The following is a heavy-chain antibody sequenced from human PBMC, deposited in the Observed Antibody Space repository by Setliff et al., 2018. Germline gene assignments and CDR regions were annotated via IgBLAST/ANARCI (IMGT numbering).Heavy chain of an antibody. CDR3: ARGRAGHSGH. D-gene: IGHD6-19*01. CDR1: GGSISTYY. CDR2: IYYSGSTS. V-gene: IGHV4-59*08. Sequence: KTSETLSLTCTVSGGSISTYYWSWIRQPPGKGLEFIGYIYYSGSTSYYNPSLKSRVTISVDTSKNQFSLKLSSVTAADTAVYYCARGRAGHSGHWGQGTLVTVSS. J-gene: IGHJ4*02.